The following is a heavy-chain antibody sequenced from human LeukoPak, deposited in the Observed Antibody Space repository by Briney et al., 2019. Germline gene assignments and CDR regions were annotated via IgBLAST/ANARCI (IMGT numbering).Heavy chain of an antibody. J-gene: IGHJ3*02. Sequence: SETLSLTCTVSGGSISSYYWSWIRQPPGKGLEWIGYIYYSGSTNYNPSLKSRVTISVDTSKNQFSLKLSSVTAADTAVYYCARDQLIDAFDTWGQGTMVTVSS. CDR1: GGSISSYY. CDR2: IYYSGST. V-gene: IGHV4-59*01. CDR3: ARDQLIDAFDT. D-gene: IGHD2-2*01.